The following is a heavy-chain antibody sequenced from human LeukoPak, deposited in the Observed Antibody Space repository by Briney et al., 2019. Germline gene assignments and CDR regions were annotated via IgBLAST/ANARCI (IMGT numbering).Heavy chain of an antibody. CDR2: ISWNSGSI. CDR1: GFTFDDYV. D-gene: IGHD2-15*01. V-gene: IGHV3-9*01. J-gene: IGHJ3*02. Sequence: GRSLRLSCAASGFTFDDYVMHWVRHAPGKGLEWVSGISWNSGSIGYADSVKGRFTTSRDNAKNSLYLQMNSLRAEDTALYYCAKDIRSSQDAFDIWGQGTMVTVSS. CDR3: AKDIRSSQDAFDI.